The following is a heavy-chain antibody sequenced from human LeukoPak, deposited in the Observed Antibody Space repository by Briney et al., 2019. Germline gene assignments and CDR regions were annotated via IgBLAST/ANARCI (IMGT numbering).Heavy chain of an antibody. CDR1: GYTFTSYG. J-gene: IGHJ4*02. CDR2: ISAYNGNT. CDR3: ARDGPDYDSSGYHPGDY. D-gene: IGHD3-22*01. V-gene: IGHV1-18*01. Sequence: ASVKVSCKASGYTFTSYGISWVRQAPGQGLEWMGWISAYNGNTNYAQKLQGRVTMTTDTCKSTGSLELKSLRSDDTAVYYCARDGPDYDSSGYHPGDYWGQGTLVTVSS.